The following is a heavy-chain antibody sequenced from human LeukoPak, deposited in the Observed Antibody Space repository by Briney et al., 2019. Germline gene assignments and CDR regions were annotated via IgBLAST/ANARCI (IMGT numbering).Heavy chain of an antibody. J-gene: IGHJ3*02. CDR1: GVTFSSHS. V-gene: IGHV3-74*01. D-gene: IGHD3-10*01. CDR3: ARGRSITLLRGVAMSDGFDI. CDR2: ISRDGTST. Sequence: GGSLRLSCAASGVTFSSHSMHWVRQAPGKGLAWVSGISRDGTSTNYADAVKGRFTISRDNAKNSLYLQMNGLRAEDTAVYYCARGRSITLLRGVAMSDGFDIWGQGAMVTVSS.